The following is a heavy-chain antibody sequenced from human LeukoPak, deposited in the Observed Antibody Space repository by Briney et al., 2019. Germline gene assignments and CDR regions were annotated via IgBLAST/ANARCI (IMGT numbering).Heavy chain of an antibody. CDR3: ARQPGDYGDYANPFDY. V-gene: IGHV4-34*01. Sequence: ETLSLTCAVYGGSFSGYFWSWIRQPPGKGLEWIGEINHSGSTNYNPSLKSRVTISVDTSKNQFSLKLSSVTAADTAVYYCARQPGDYGDYANPFDYWGQGTLVTVSS. CDR1: GGSFSGYF. J-gene: IGHJ4*02. CDR2: INHSGST. D-gene: IGHD4-17*01.